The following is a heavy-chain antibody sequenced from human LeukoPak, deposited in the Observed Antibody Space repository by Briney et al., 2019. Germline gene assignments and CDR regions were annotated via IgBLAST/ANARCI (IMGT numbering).Heavy chain of an antibody. J-gene: IGHJ4*02. CDR1: GFTFSSYA. CDR3: ARDGFVGAADY. V-gene: IGHV3-23*01. CDR2: ISGSGGST. D-gene: IGHD6-13*01. Sequence: GGSLRLSCAASGFTFSSYAISWVRQAPGKGLGWVSAISGSGGSTYYADSVKGRFTISRDNSKNTLYLQMNSLRVEDTAVYYCARDGFVGAADYWGQGTLVTVSS.